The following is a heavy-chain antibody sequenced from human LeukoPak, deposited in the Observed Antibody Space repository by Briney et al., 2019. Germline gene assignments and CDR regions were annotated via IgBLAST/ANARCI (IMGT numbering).Heavy chain of an antibody. Sequence: GESLKISCKGSGFSFTSYWIGWVRQMAGKGPEWMGHIYPDDSDTRYSPSFQGQVTISADKSISTAYLQWSGLKASDTAMYYCARLYYDASDYPDYWGQGTLVTVSS. D-gene: IGHD3-22*01. J-gene: IGHJ4*02. CDR3: ARLYYDASDYPDY. V-gene: IGHV5-51*01. CDR2: IYPDDSDT. CDR1: GFSFTSYW.